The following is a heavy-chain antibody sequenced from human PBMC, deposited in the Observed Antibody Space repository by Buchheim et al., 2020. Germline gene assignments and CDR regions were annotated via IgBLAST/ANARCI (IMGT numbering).Heavy chain of an antibody. Sequence: EELLVESGGSMLRPGGSLRLSCFASGFPFDDYGMAWVRQAPGKGLEWIGGINWKGDNTGYADSVKGRFTISRDNAKNSFYLQMNSLRPEDTALYYCVRSQGAGDYYFYMDVWGKGTT. V-gene: IGHV3-20*04. J-gene: IGHJ6*03. D-gene: IGHD1-26*01. CDR3: VRSQGAGDYYFYMDV. CDR1: GFPFDDYG. CDR2: INWKGDNT.